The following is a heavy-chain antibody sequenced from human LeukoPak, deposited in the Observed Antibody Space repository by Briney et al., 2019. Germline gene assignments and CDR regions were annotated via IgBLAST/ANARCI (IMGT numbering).Heavy chain of an antibody. Sequence: PSETLSLTCTVSGGSISSYYWSWIRQPPGKGLEWIGYIYYGGSTNYNPSLKSRVTISVDTSKNQFSLKLSSVTAADTAVYYCARGSGEMATIADYWGQGTLVTVSS. D-gene: IGHD5-24*01. CDR3: ARGSGEMATIADY. CDR2: IYYGGST. J-gene: IGHJ4*02. V-gene: IGHV4-59*01. CDR1: GGSISSYY.